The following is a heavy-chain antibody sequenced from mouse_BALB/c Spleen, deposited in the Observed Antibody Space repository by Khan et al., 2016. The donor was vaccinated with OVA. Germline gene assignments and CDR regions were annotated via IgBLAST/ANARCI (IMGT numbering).Heavy chain of an antibody. CDR2: INPSSGYT. J-gene: IGHJ2*01. V-gene: IGHV1-4*01. Sequence: QVRLQQSGAELARPGASVKMSCKASGYTFTSYTMHWVKQRPGQGLEWIGYINPSSGYTKYTQKFKDKATLTADKSSSTAYMQLSSLTSEDAAVYYCAKTHERWGQGTTLTVSS. CDR3: AKTHER. CDR1: GYTFTSYT.